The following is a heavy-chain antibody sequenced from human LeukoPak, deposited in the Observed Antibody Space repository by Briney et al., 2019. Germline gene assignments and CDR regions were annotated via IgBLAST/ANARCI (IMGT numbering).Heavy chain of an antibody. CDR3: ARGVGGSSY. D-gene: IGHD1-26*01. V-gene: IGHV4-59*01. Sequence: PSETLSLTCTVSGGSISSYYWSWIRQPPGKGLEWIGYIYYSGSTNYNPSLKSRVTISVDTSKNQFSLKLSSMTAADTAVYYCARGVGGSSYWGQGTLVTVSS. J-gene: IGHJ4*02. CDR1: GGSISSYY. CDR2: IYYSGST.